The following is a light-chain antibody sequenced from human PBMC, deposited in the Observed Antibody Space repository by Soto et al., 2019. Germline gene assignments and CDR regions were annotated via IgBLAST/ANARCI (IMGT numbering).Light chain of an antibody. J-gene: IGKJ1*01. CDR1: QRVDTL. V-gene: IGKV3-15*01. CDR2: DAS. Sequence: VMTQSPGTLSVSPGERATLSCRASQRVDTLLAWYQQRPGQAPRLLISDASTRATGVSARFSGSGSGTEFTLTISSLQSEDSALYYWQQYQYWPPRTFGQGTKVEI. CDR3: QQYQYWPPRT.